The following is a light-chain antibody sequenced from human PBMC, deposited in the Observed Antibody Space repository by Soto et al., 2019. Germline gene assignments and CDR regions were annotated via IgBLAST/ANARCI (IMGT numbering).Light chain of an antibody. CDR3: QQRSNWPIT. Sequence: EIVMTQSPATLSVSPGERATLSCRASQPISNALAWYQQKPGQAPRLLIYGASSRATGIPDRFSGSGSGTDFTLTISRLEPEDFAVYYCQQRSNWPITFGQGTRLEIK. CDR2: GAS. CDR1: QPISNA. J-gene: IGKJ5*01. V-gene: IGKV3D-20*02.